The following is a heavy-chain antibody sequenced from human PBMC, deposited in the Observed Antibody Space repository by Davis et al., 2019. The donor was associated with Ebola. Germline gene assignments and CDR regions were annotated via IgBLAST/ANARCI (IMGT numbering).Heavy chain of an antibody. CDR3: ARDLGLYYYDSSGYGRHRGYFDY. D-gene: IGHD3-22*01. J-gene: IGHJ4*02. Sequence: SETLSLTCAVYGGSFSGYYWSWIRQPPGKGLEWIGEINHSGSTNYNPSLKSRVTISVDTSKNQFSLKLSSVTAADTAVYYCARDLGLYYYDSSGYGRHRGYFDYWGQGTLVTVSS. V-gene: IGHV4-34*01. CDR2: INHSGST. CDR1: GGSFSGYY.